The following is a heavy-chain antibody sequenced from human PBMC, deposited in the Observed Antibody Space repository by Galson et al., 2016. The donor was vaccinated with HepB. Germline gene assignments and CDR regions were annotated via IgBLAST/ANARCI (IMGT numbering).Heavy chain of an antibody. V-gene: IGHV3-30*18. Sequence: SLRLSCAASGFTFGSFGMHWVRQPPGKGLAWLAVISYDGSNKNYGDSVKGRFTISRDNSKNTLYLQMNSLRADDTAMYYCAKIRVRGWGSFFGMDVWGQGTAVTVSS. D-gene: IGHD3-16*01. CDR1: GFTFGSFG. CDR2: ISYDGSNK. CDR3: AKIRVRGWGSFFGMDV. J-gene: IGHJ6*02.